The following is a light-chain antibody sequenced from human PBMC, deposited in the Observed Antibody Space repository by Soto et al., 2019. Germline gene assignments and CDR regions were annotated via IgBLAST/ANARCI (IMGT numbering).Light chain of an antibody. V-gene: IGKV2-28*01. J-gene: IGKJ2*01. CDR3: MQALQTAYT. CDR2: LGS. CDR1: QSILHSNGYNY. Sequence: DIVMTQSPLSLPVTPGEPASISCRSSQSILHSNGYNYLDWYLQKTGQSPQLLIYLGSNRASGVPDRFSGSGSGTEFTLKISRVEAEDVGVYYCMQALQTAYTFGQGTKLEIK.